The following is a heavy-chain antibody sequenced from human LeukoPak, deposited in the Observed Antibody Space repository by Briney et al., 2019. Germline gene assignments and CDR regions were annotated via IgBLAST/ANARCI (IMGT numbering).Heavy chain of an antibody. J-gene: IGHJ4*02. Sequence: ASVKVSCKASGGTFSSYAISWVRQAPGQGLGWMGRIIPIFGTANYAQKFQGRVTITTDESTSTAYMELSSLRSEDTAVYYCARESGVVVVPAAMDYWGQGTLVTVSS. CDR3: ARESGVVVVPAAMDY. V-gene: IGHV1-69*05. D-gene: IGHD2-2*01. CDR2: IIPIFGTA. CDR1: GGTFSSYA.